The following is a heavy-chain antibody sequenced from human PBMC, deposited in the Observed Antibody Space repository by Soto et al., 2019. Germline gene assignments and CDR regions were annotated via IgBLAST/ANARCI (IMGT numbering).Heavy chain of an antibody. CDR3: ARSCIEGGDCYSYYYYGMDV. V-gene: IGHV1-3*01. J-gene: IGHJ6*02. CDR2: INAGNGNT. Sequence: QVQLVQSGAEVKKPGASVKVSCKASGYTFTSYAMHWVRQAPGQRLEWMGWINAGNGNTKYSQKFQGRVTITRDTSASTAYMELSSLRSEDTAVYYCARSCIEGGDCYSYYYYGMDVWGQGTTVTVSS. D-gene: IGHD2-21*02. CDR1: GYTFTSYA.